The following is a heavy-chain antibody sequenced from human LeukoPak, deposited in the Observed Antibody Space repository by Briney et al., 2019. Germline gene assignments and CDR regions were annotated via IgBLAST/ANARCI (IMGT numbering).Heavy chain of an antibody. D-gene: IGHD2-2*01. CDR2: ITGSGGTT. J-gene: IGHJ4*02. Sequence: PGGSLRLSCAASGFSFSSYGMSWVRQAPGKGLEWISAITGSGGTTYYADSVKGRFTISRDNYKNKLYLQMNSLRAEDTAVYYCARVMGRYCSSTSCYVDYWGQGTLVTVSS. V-gene: IGHV3-23*01. CDR3: ARVMGRYCSSTSCYVDY. CDR1: GFSFSSYG.